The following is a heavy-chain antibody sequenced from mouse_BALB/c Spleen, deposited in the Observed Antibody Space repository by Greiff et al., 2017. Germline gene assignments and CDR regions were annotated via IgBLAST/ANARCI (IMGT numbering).Heavy chain of an antibody. V-gene: IGHV3-1*02. CDR3: AYGYGYYAMDY. J-gene: IGHJ4*01. CDR2: IHYSGST. D-gene: IGHD1-2*01. Sequence: EVKLQESGPDLVKPSQSLSLTCTVTGYSITSGYSWHWIRQFPGNKLEWMGYIHYSGSTNYNPSLKSRISITRDTSKNQFFLQLNSVTTEDTATYYCAYGYGYYAMDYWGQGTSVTVSS. CDR1: GYSITSGYS.